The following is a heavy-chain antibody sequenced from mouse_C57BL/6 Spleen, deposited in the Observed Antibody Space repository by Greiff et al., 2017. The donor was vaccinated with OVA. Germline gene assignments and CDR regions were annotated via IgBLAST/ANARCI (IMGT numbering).Heavy chain of an antibody. CDR2: IWGVGST. V-gene: IGHV2-6*01. CDR1: GFSLTSYG. J-gene: IGHJ4*01. Sequence: VKLMESGPGLVAPSQSLSITCTVSGFSLTSYGVDWVRQSPGKGLEWLGVIWGVGSTNYNSALKSRLSISKDNSKSQVFLKMNSLQTDDTAMYYCARQTGHAMDYWGQGTSVTVSS. CDR3: ARQTGHAMDY. D-gene: IGHD4-1*01.